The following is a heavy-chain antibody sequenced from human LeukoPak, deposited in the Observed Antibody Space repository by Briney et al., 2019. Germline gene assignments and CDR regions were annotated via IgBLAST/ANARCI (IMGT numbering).Heavy chain of an antibody. Sequence: PGGSLRLSCAASGFTVSSNYMSWVRQAPGKGLEWVSVIYSGGSTYYADSVKGRFTISRHNSKNTLYLQMNSLRAEDTAVYYCARDQVRDYYYYYGMDVWGQGTLVTVSS. CDR3: ARDQVRDYYYYYGMDV. V-gene: IGHV3-53*04. D-gene: IGHD4-4*01. J-gene: IGHJ6*02. CDR2: IYSGGST. CDR1: GFTVSSNY.